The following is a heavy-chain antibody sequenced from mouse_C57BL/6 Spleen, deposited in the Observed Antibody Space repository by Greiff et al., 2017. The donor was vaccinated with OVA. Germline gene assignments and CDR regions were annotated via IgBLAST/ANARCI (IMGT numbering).Heavy chain of an antibody. CDR3: ARHYYGSRYEDY. CDR1: GYTFTSYW. Sequence: VQLQQPGAELVKPGASVKLSCKASGYTFTSYWMQWVKQRPGQGLEWIGEIDPSDSYTNYNQKFKGKATLTVDTSSSTAYMQLSSLTSEDSAVYYCARHYYGSRYEDYWGQGTTLTVSS. CDR2: IDPSDSYT. J-gene: IGHJ2*01. D-gene: IGHD1-1*01. V-gene: IGHV1-50*01.